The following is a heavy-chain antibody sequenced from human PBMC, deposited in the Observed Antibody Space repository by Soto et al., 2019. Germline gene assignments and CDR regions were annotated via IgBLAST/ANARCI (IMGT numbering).Heavy chain of an antibody. CDR3: ARMGLNGSFPNYAFDI. CDR2: IYYSGST. Sequence: PSETLSLTCTVSGGSISSSSYYWGWIRQPPGKGLEWIGSIYYSGSTYYNPSLKSRVTISVDTSKNQFSLKLSSVTAADTAVYYCARMGLNGSFPNYAFDIWGQGTMVT. V-gene: IGHV4-39*01. CDR1: GGSISSSSYY. D-gene: IGHD6-13*01. J-gene: IGHJ3*02.